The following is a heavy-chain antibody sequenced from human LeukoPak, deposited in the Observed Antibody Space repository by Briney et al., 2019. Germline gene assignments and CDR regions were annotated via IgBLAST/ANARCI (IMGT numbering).Heavy chain of an antibody. J-gene: IGHJ4*02. CDR3: AKESGYDFG. D-gene: IGHD5-12*01. CDR1: GFTFSSYA. CDR2: ISISGGNT. Sequence: GGSLRLSCAASGFTFSSYAMTWVRQAPGKGLEWASSISISGGNTYYADSLKGRFIISRDNSKDTLFLQMNSLRAEDTAVYYCAKESGYDFGGGQGTPVTVSS. V-gene: IGHV3-23*01.